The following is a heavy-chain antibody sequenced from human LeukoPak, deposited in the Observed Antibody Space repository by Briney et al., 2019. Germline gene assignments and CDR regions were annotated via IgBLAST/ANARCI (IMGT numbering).Heavy chain of an antibody. Sequence: ASVKVSCRASGYTFTSYDINWVRQATGQGLEWMGWMNPNSGNTGYAQKFQGRVTMTRNTSISTAYMELSSLRSEDTAVYYCARVLHSSSWYGDYNWFGPWGQGTLVTVSS. D-gene: IGHD6-13*01. J-gene: IGHJ5*02. CDR1: GYTFTSYD. CDR3: ARVLHSSSWYGDYNWFGP. CDR2: MNPNSGNT. V-gene: IGHV1-8*01.